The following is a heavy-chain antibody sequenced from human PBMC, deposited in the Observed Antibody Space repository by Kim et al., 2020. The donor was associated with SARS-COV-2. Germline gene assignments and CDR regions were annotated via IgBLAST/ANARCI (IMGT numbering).Heavy chain of an antibody. D-gene: IGHD3-10*01. J-gene: IGHJ6*02. CDR2: IFYSGNT. Sequence: SETLSLTCTVSGGSIRTYYWNWIRQTPGKGLEWIGYIFYSGNTNYNPSLRSRVTISVDTSKNQFSLRLTSLTAADTAAYYCARDKRIQKVVDFGELKGFYGMDVWGRGTTVTVSS. CDR1: GGSIRTYY. V-gene: IGHV4-59*01. CDR3: ARDKRIQKVVDFGELKGFYGMDV.